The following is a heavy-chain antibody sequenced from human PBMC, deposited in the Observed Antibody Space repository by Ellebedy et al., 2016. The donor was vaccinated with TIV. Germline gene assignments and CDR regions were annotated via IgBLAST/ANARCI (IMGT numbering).Heavy chain of an antibody. V-gene: IGHV4-4*07. D-gene: IGHD4-11*01. Sequence: MPSETLSLTCTVSGGSISSHYWSWIRQSAGKGLEWIGRIYSSGSTNYNPSLKSRVTMSVDTSKNQFSLKLRSVTAADTAIYYCAKDYSSFDPHDYWGQGTLVTVSS. CDR1: GGSISSHY. J-gene: IGHJ4*02. CDR3: AKDYSSFDPHDY. CDR2: IYSSGST.